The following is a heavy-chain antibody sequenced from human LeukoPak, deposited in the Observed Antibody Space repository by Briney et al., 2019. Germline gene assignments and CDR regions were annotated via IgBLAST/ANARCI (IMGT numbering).Heavy chain of an antibody. Sequence: GASVKVSCKASGYTFTSYYMHWVRQAPGQGLEWMGIINPSGGSTSYAQKFQGRVTMTRDMSTSTAYMELRSLRSDDTAVYYCARLAVAGVYNWFDPWGQGTLVTVSS. D-gene: IGHD6-19*01. J-gene: IGHJ5*02. CDR1: GYTFTSYY. V-gene: IGHV1-46*01. CDR2: INPSGGST. CDR3: ARLAVAGVYNWFDP.